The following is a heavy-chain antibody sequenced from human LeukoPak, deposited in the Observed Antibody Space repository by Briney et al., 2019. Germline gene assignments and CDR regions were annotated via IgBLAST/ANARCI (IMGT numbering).Heavy chain of an antibody. D-gene: IGHD6-19*01. CDR1: GFTFSSYA. CDR2: IKQDGSEK. V-gene: IGHV3-7*03. Sequence: PGRSLRLSCAASGFTFSSYAMHWVRQAPGKGLEWVANIKQDGSEKYYVDSVKGRFTISRDNAKNSLYLQMNSLRAEDTAVYYCARDGYSSGWYSYYFDYWGQGTLVTVSS. J-gene: IGHJ4*02. CDR3: ARDGYSSGWYSYYFDY.